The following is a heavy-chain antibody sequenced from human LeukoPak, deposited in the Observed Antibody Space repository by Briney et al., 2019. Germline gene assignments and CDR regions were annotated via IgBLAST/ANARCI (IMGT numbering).Heavy chain of an antibody. J-gene: IGHJ4*02. V-gene: IGHV4-59*01. CDR2: IYYSGST. D-gene: IGHD1-26*01. CDR3: ARDQGLSGSYYYFDY. Sequence: SETLSLTCTVSGGSISSYYWSWIRQPPGKGLEWIGYIYYSGSTNYNPSLKSRVTISVDTSKNQFSLKLSSVTAAGTAVYYCARDQGLSGSYYYFDYWGQGTLVTVSS. CDR1: GGSISSYY.